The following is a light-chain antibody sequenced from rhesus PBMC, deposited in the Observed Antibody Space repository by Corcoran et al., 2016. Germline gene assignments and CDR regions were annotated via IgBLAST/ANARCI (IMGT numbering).Light chain of an antibody. V-gene: IGKV1S8*01. CDR3: QHSYDYPYS. CDR2: AAS. J-gene: IGKJ2*01. CDR1: QNIHKN. Sequence: DIQMTQSPSALSASVGDRVTIPCRASQNIHKNLAWYQQRPGKAPKFLIYAASTLQTGIPSRFSGSGSGTDFTLTISSLQPEDSATYFCQHSYDYPYSFGQGTKVEIK.